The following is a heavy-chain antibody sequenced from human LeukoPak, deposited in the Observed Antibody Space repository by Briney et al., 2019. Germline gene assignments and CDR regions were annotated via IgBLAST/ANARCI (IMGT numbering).Heavy chain of an antibody. J-gene: IGHJ5*02. CDR2: ISGSGGST. D-gene: IGHD3-22*01. Sequence: PGGSLRLSCAASGFTFSSYAMSWVRQAPGKGLEWVSAISGSGGSTYYADSVKGRLTISRDNSKNTLYLQMNSLRAEDTAVYYCAKDRGGYYYDSSGLPSSWFDPWGQGTLVTVSS. V-gene: IGHV3-23*01. CDR3: AKDRGGYYYDSSGLPSSWFDP. CDR1: GFTFSSYA.